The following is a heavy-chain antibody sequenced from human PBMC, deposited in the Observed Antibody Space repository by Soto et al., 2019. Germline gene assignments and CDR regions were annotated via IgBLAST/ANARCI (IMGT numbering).Heavy chain of an antibody. Sequence: QVHLQQWGAGLLKPSETLSLTCAVYGESFIGYYWTWIRQSPWKGLAWIGEIKHGGSTNYNPSIKSRVTISIDTSENQFSLKLTSVTAADKSVYYCARTDIVTTNWFDPGGQGTLVTVSS. CDR1: GESFIGYY. CDR2: IKHGGST. J-gene: IGHJ5*02. CDR3: ARTDIVTTNWFDP. V-gene: IGHV4-34*01. D-gene: IGHD5-12*01.